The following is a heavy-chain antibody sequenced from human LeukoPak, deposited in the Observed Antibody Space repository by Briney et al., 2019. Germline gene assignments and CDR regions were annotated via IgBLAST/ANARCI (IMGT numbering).Heavy chain of an antibody. CDR1: GYNFTSFD. CDR2: MYPNSGNT. CDR3: ARKRIGTSTLLY. V-gene: IGHV1-8*01. Sequence: ASVKVSCKASGYNFTSFDVNWMRQATRQGLEWMGWMYPNSGNTYYAQKFQGRVTMTRNTSISTAYMELSSLRSEDTALYYCARKRIGTSTLLYWGQGTLVTVSS. D-gene: IGHD1-7*01. J-gene: IGHJ4*02.